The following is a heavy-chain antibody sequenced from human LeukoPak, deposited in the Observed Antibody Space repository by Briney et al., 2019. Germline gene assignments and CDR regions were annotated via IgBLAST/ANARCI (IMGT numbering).Heavy chain of an antibody. D-gene: IGHD3-22*01. CDR3: ARARSPYDSSGYYVTNYYYYMDV. V-gene: IGHV1-2*02. Sequence: ASVKVSCKASGYTFTGYYMHWVRQAPGQGLEWMGWINPNSGGTNYAQKFQGRVTMTTDTSTSTAYMELRSLRSDDTAVYYCARARSPYDSSGYYVTNYYYYMDVWGKGTTVTVSS. J-gene: IGHJ6*03. CDR1: GYTFTGYY. CDR2: INPNSGGT.